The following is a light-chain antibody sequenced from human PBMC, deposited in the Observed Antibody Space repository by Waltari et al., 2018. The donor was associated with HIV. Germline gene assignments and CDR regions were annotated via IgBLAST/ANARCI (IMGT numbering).Light chain of an antibody. Sequence: IVMTQSPLSLPVTPGEPASISCRSSQSLLHSTGYNYWDWYLQKPGQSPQLLIYLGSNRASGVPDRFSGSGSGTDFTLKISRVEAEDVGVYYCMQALQTPWTFGQGTKVEIK. CDR1: QSLLHSTGYNY. CDR3: MQALQTPWT. CDR2: LGS. V-gene: IGKV2-28*01. J-gene: IGKJ1*01.